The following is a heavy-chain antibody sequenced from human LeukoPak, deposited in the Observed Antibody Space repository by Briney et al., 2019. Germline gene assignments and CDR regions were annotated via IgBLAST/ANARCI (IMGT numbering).Heavy chain of an antibody. CDR1: GFTFSYYY. CDR3: ARRDSRYYFDY. V-gene: IGHV3-11*01. J-gene: IGHJ4*02. Sequence: GSLRLSCAASGFTFSYYYMGLNPQAPGKGLEWLSYISGSGSTIYSADSMKGRITVSRDNAKNSLYLQMNSLRAEDTAVYYCARRDSRYYFDYWGQGTLVTVSS. CDR2: ISGSGSTI. D-gene: IGHD3-22*01.